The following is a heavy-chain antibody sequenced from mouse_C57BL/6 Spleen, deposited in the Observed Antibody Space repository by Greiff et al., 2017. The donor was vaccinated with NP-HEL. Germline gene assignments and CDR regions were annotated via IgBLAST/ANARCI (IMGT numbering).Heavy chain of an antibody. J-gene: IGHJ1*03. CDR3: AREGVVDHWYFDV. CDR1: GYTFTSYW. V-gene: IGHV1-52*01. D-gene: IGHD1-1*01. Sequence: QVQLQQPGAELVRPGSSVKLSCKASGYTFTSYWMHWVKQRPIHGLEWIGNIDPSDSETHYNQKFKDKATLTVDKSSSTAYMQLSSLTSEDSAVYYCAREGVVDHWYFDVWGTGTTVTVSS. CDR2: IDPSDSET.